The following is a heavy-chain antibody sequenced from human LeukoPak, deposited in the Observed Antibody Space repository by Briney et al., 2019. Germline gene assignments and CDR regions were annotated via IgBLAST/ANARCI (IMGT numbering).Heavy chain of an antibody. CDR2: IYYSGTT. CDR1: GGSLSSSSHY. Sequence: SETLSLTCTVSGGSLSSSSHYWGWIRQPPGRGMEWIGSIYYSGTTYYNPSLRSRVTISVDTSKNQFSLKMNYVTAADTAVFYCARDAAAGTNYFDYWGQGALVIVSS. V-gene: IGHV4-39*07. D-gene: IGHD6-13*01. CDR3: ARDAAAGTNYFDY. J-gene: IGHJ4*02.